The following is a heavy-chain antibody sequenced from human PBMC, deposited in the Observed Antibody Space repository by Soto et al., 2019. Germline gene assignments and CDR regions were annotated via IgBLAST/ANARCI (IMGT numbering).Heavy chain of an antibody. V-gene: IGHV4-59*01. CDR2: IYYRGST. Sequence: SFIRQTPGKGLEWIGYIYYRGSTNYNPSLKSRVTISLDASKNQFSLKLSSVTAADTAVYYCARGLQLWTLDYWGQGTLVTVSS. CDR3: ARGLQLWTLDY. J-gene: IGHJ4*02. D-gene: IGHD5-18*01.